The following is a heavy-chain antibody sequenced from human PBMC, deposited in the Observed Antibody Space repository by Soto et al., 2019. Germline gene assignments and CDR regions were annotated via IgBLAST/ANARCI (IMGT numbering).Heavy chain of an antibody. CDR2: IDTLSSTM. V-gene: IGHV3-48*02. Sequence: EVQLVESGGGLVQPGWSLRLSCAASGFTFSSSSMNWVRQAPGKGLEWVSFIDTLSSTMYYADSVRGRFTISRDNAKNSLYLQMNSVRDEGTASYYCTGGRVSSGPGYWGQGTLVTVSS. J-gene: IGHJ4*02. D-gene: IGHD3-22*01. CDR1: GFTFSSSS. CDR3: TGGRVSSGPGY.